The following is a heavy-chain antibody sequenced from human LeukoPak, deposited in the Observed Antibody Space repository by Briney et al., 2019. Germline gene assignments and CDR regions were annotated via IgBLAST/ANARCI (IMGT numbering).Heavy chain of an antibody. CDR3: AANSPTTGTRKRYFDY. CDR2: IVVGSGNT. Sequence: SVKVSCKASGFTFTSTAVQWVRQARGQRLEWIGWIVVGSGNTNYAQKFQERVTITRDMSTSTAYMELSSLRSEDTAVYYCAANSPTTGTRKRYFDYWGQGTLVTVSS. V-gene: IGHV1-58*01. J-gene: IGHJ4*02. D-gene: IGHD1-1*01. CDR1: GFTFTSTA.